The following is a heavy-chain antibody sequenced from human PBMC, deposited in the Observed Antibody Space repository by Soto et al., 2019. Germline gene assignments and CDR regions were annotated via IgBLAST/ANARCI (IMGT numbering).Heavy chain of an antibody. CDR2: INHSGNT. J-gene: IGHJ6*03. Sequence: SETLSLTCAVYGGSFSGYYWSWIRQPPGKGLEWIGEINHSGNTNYNPSLKSRVTISVDKSKNQFSLKLSSVTAADTAVYYCASQGLPYFDWSPTPLYYMDVWGKGTTVTVLL. V-gene: IGHV4-34*01. CDR3: ASQGLPYFDWSPTPLYYMDV. CDR1: GGSFSGYY. D-gene: IGHD3-9*01.